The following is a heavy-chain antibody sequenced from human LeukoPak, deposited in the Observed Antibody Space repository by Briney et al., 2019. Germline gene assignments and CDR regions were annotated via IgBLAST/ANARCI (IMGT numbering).Heavy chain of an antibody. CDR1: GGSISSGDYY. V-gene: IGHV4-61*08. J-gene: IGHJ4*02. CDR3: AREGQQLVPPFDY. D-gene: IGHD6-6*01. Sequence: SETLSLTCTVSGGSISSGDYYWSWIRQPPGKGLEWIGYIYTSGSTNYNPSLESRVTISVDTSKNQFSLKLTSLTAADTAVYYCAREGQQLVPPFDYWGQGNLVTVSS. CDR2: IYTSGST.